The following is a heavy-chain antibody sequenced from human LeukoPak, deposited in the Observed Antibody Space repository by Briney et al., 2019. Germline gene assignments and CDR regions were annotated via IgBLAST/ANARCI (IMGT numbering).Heavy chain of an antibody. D-gene: IGHD3-22*01. CDR1: GFTFSSYW. CDR2: INSDGSST. V-gene: IGHV3-74*01. Sequence: GGSLRLSCAASGFTFSSYWMHWVRQAPGKGLVWVSRINSDGSSTSYADSVKGRFTISRDNAKNTLYLQMNSLRAEDTAVYYCARYDYYDSSGYKIAEYFQHWGQGALVTDPS. CDR3: ARYDYYDSSGYKIAEYFQH. J-gene: IGHJ1*01.